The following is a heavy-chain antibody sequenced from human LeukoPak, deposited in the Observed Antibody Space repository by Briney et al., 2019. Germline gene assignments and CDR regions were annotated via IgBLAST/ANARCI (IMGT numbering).Heavy chain of an antibody. V-gene: IGHV3-66*01. CDR2: ICSGGGT. CDR1: GFTVSKKY. D-gene: IGHD6-13*01. Sequence: PGGSLRLSCAASGFTVSKKYMTWVRQAPGKGLEWVSSICSGGGTYYADSVKGRFTISRDNSKNTLNLQMNSLRTEDTAVYYCATEAGVDWGQGTLVTVSS. J-gene: IGHJ4*02. CDR3: ATEAGVD.